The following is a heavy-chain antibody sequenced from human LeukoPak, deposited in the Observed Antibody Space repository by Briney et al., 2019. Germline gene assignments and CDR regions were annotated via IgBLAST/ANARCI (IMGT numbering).Heavy chain of an antibody. CDR2: IYHSGST. J-gene: IGHJ4*02. Sequence: SQTLSLTCTVSGGSISSGGYYWSWIRQPPGKGLERIGYIYHSGSTYYNPSLKSRVTISVDRSKNQFSLKLSSVTAADTAVYYCARVLFLEWLGYFDYWGQGTLVTVSS. CDR1: GGSISSGGYY. D-gene: IGHD3-3*01. V-gene: IGHV4-30-2*01. CDR3: ARVLFLEWLGYFDY.